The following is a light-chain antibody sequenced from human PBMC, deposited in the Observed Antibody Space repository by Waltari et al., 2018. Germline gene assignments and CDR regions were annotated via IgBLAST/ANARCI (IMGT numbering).Light chain of an antibody. V-gene: IGKV1-39*01. CDR1: QSVSIY. CDR2: AAS. J-gene: IGKJ4*01. Sequence: DIQMTQSPSSLSASVGDRVTITCRASQSVSIYLNWYQQKPGKAPKLLISAASNLQSGVPSRFSGSGSGTDFTLTVSSLQPEDFASYFCQQSYTIPLTFGGGTKVEI. CDR3: QQSYTIPLT.